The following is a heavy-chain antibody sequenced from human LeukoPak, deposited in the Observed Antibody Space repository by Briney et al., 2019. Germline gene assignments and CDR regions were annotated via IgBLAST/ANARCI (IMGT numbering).Heavy chain of an antibody. D-gene: IGHD3-22*01. J-gene: IGHJ4*02. Sequence: GGSLRLSCAASGFTFSSYGMHWVRQAPGKGLEWVAFIRYDGSNKYYADSVKGRFTISRDNSKNTLYVQMNSLIAEDTAVYYCAKGPRTYYYDSSGYPDYWGQGTLVTVSS. CDR3: AKGPRTYYYDSSGYPDY. CDR2: IRYDGSNK. CDR1: GFTFSSYG. V-gene: IGHV3-30*02.